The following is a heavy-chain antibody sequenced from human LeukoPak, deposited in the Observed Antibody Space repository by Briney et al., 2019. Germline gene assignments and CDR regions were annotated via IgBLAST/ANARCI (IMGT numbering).Heavy chain of an antibody. J-gene: IGHJ4*02. D-gene: IGHD2-2*01. CDR1: GGSISSDY. CDR2: IYYSGST. Sequence: PSETLSLTCSVSGGSISSDYWSWIRQPPGKGLEWIGFIYYSGSTNYNPSLKSRATISVDTSKNQFSLKLSSVTAADTAVYYCARSGVYCSSTSCSPYYFDYWGQGTLVTVSS. V-gene: IGHV4-59*01. CDR3: ARSGVYCSSTSCSPYYFDY.